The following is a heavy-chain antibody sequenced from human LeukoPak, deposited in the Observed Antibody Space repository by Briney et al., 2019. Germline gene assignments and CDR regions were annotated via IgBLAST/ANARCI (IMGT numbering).Heavy chain of an antibody. CDR2: ISYDGSNK. J-gene: IGHJ6*02. Sequence: GGSLRLSCVASGFTSGHIVTDYWMTWVRQAPGKGLEWVAVISYDGSNKYYADSVKGRFTISRDNSKNTLYLQMNSLRAEDTAVYYCAKDRSWQQLVLDYYYYGMDVWGQGTTVTVSS. D-gene: IGHD6-13*01. CDR1: GFTSGHIVTDYW. CDR3: AKDRSWQQLVLDYYYYGMDV. V-gene: IGHV3-30*18.